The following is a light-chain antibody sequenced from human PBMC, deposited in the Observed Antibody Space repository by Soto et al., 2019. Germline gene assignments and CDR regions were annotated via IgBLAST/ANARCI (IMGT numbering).Light chain of an antibody. CDR1: TGAVTSGHY. CDR2: DTS. Sequence: QAVVTQQPSLTVSPGGTVTLTCGSSTGAVTSGHYPYWFQQKPGQAPRTLIYDTSNKHSWTPARFSGSLLGGKAALTLSGAQPGDEAEYYCLLSYSGARARVFGGGTKLTVL. J-gene: IGLJ2*01. CDR3: LLSYSGARARV. V-gene: IGLV7-46*01.